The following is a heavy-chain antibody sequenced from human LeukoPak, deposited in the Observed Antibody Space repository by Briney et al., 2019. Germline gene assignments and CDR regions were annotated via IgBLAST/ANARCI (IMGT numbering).Heavy chain of an antibody. D-gene: IGHD4-17*01. CDR2: IYYSGST. V-gene: IGHV4-59*08. J-gene: IGHJ6*04. CDR1: GGSISSHY. Sequence: TSETLSLTCTVSGGSISSHYWSWIRQPPGKGLEWIGYIYYSGSTNYNPSLKSRVTISVDTSKNQFSLKLSSVTAADTAVYYCARHVYGKGMYVWGKGTTVAVSS. CDR3: ARHVYGKGMYV.